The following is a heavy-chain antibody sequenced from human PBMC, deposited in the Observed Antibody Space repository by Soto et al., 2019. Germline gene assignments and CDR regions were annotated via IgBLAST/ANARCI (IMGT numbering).Heavy chain of an antibody. CDR2: ISGGGTTT. CDR3: ARLGDYGSGSY. V-gene: IGHV3-48*04. J-gene: IGHJ4*02. D-gene: IGHD3-10*01. Sequence: EVPLVESGGDLVQPGGSLRLSYAASGFSFSSFSMNWVRQAPGKGLEWVSYISGGGTTTYYADSVKGRFTISRDDAKNSLHLQMNSLQAEDTAVYYCARLGDYGSGSYWGQGTLVTVSS. CDR1: GFSFSSFS.